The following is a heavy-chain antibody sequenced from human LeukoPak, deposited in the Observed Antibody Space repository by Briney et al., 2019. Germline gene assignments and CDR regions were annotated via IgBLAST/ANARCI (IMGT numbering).Heavy chain of an antibody. CDR2: IRYDGNNK. V-gene: IGHV3-30*02. CDR1: GFTFSSYG. CDR3: AKGVIKYNWNDVSAFDI. D-gene: IGHD1-20*01. Sequence: GGSLRLSCAASGFTFSSYGIHWVRQAPGKGLEWVAFIRYDGNNKYYEDSVKGRFTISRDNSKNTLYLQMNSLRAEDTAVYYCAKGVIKYNWNDVSAFDIWGQGTMVTVSS. J-gene: IGHJ3*02.